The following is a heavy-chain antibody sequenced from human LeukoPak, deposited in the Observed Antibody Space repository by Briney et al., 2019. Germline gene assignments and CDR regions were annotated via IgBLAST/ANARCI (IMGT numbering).Heavy chain of an antibody. D-gene: IGHD1-26*01. J-gene: IGHJ4*02. CDR1: GGSFDNYY. CDR3: ARGGWELPEAYFDS. CDR2: INHSGSS. Sequence: ETLSLTCAVYGGSFDNYYWSWIRQPPGKGLEWIGEINHSGSSNYNPSLKSRVTVSVDSSKNQFSLKLTSVTAADTAVYYCARGGWELPEAYFDSWGQGTPVTVSS. V-gene: IGHV4-34*01.